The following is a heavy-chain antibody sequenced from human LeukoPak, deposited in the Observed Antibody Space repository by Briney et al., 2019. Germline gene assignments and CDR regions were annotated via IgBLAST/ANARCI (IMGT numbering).Heavy chain of an antibody. J-gene: IGHJ6*02. V-gene: IGHV4-34*01. CDR2: INHSGST. D-gene: IGHD6-19*01. Sequence: PSETLSLTCAVYGGSFSGYYWSWIRQPPGKGLEWIGEINHSGSTNYNPSLKSRVTISVDTSKNQFSLELSSVTAADTAVYYCARLRRVVAGTWDYYYGMDVWGQGTTVTVSS. CDR1: GGSFSGYY. CDR3: ARLRRVVAGTWDYYYGMDV.